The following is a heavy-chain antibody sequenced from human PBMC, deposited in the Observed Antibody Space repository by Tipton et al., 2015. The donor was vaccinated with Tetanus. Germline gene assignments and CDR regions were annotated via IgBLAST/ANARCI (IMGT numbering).Heavy chain of an antibody. CDR2: IYYTGNT. J-gene: IGHJ5*02. Sequence: TLSLTCTVSGGSISSGGYYWTWIRQHPERGLEWIGYIYYTGNTYYNPSLKSRVTISVDTSKNQFSLKLTSLTAADTAVYYCARRLIQNWFDPWGQGTLVTVSS. V-gene: IGHV4-31*03. CDR1: GGSISSGGYY. D-gene: IGHD2-8*01. CDR3: ARRLIQNWFDP.